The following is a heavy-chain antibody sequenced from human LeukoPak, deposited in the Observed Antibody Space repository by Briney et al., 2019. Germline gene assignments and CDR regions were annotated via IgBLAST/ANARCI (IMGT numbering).Heavy chain of an antibody. CDR3: ASAYYYDSSGYLAFDI. J-gene: IGHJ3*02. V-gene: IGHV1-69*05. CDR2: IIPIFGTA. D-gene: IGHD3-22*01. CDR1: GGTFSSYA. Sequence: GASVKVSCKASGGTFSSYAISWVRQAPGQGLEWMGGIIPIFGTANYAQKFQGRVTITTDESTSTAYMELSSLRSEVTAVYYCASAYYYDSSGYLAFDIWGQGTMVTVSS.